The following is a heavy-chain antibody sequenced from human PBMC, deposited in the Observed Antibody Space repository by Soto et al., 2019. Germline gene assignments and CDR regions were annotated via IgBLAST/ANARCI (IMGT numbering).Heavy chain of an antibody. CDR2: IYWDDDK. D-gene: IGHD6-19*01. J-gene: IGHJ4*02. CDR3: AHIVVAGLGYHFDY. V-gene: IGHV2-5*02. Sequence: QITLKESGPTLVKPTQTLTLTCTFSGFSLSSTRRAVGWIRQPPGKALEWLALIYWDDDKRYSPFLKSRLTITKDTSKNQVVLTMYNIDPVDTARYYCAHIVVAGLGYHFDYWGQGTLVTVSS. CDR1: GFSLSSTRRA.